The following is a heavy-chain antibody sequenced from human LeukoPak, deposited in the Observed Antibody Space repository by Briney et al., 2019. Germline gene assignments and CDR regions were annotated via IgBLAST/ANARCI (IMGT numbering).Heavy chain of an antibody. D-gene: IGHD1-26*01. Sequence: GGSLRLSCAASGFTFSSFAMSWVRQAPGKGLEWVSAISGSGSSTYYADSVKGRFTISRDNSKNTLFLQMNSLRVGDTAVYYCSKVLVGATISAFDILGQRTMGHVSS. CDR1: GFTFSSFA. CDR2: ISGSGSST. J-gene: IGHJ3*02. V-gene: IGHV3-23*01. CDR3: SKVLVGATISAFDI.